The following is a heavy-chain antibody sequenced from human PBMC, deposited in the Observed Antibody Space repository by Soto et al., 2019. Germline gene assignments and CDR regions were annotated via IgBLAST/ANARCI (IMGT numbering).Heavy chain of an antibody. Sequence: EVQLVESGGGLVQPGRSLRLSCAASGFTFDDYAMHWVRQAPGKGLEWVSGISWNSGSIGYADSVKGRFTISRDNAKNSLYLQMNSLRAEDTALYYCAKDIASTSFYYMDVWGKGTTVIVSS. V-gene: IGHV3-9*01. CDR1: GFTFDDYA. CDR2: ISWNSGSI. J-gene: IGHJ6*03. D-gene: IGHD2-2*01. CDR3: AKDIASTSFYYMDV.